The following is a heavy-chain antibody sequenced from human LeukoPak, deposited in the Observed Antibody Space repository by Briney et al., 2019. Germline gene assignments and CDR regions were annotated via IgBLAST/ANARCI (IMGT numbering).Heavy chain of an antibody. CDR2: ISAYNGNT. Sequence: ASVKVSCKASGYTFTSYGISWVRQAPGQGLEWTGWISAYNGNTNYAQKLQGRVTMTTDTSTSTAYMELRSLRSDDTAVYYCARDHHYDSSGYYFSFDYWGQGTLVTVSS. CDR3: ARDHHYDSSGYYFSFDY. J-gene: IGHJ4*02. D-gene: IGHD3-22*01. V-gene: IGHV1-18*01. CDR1: GYTFTSYG.